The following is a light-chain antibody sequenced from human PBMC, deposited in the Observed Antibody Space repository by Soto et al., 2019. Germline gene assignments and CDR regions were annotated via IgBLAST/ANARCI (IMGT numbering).Light chain of an antibody. CDR3: QQYGRAPCP. CDR2: AAS. V-gene: IGKV3-20*01. CDR1: ESVSSNY. Sequence: IVLTQSPGTLPSSAGVRATLSCRASESVSSNYMAWYQQRRGQAPRLLIYAASNRARGIPDRFGGSGSGTDFTLTVSRLEPEDFAGYCWQQYGRAPCPFGQGPNV. J-gene: IGKJ1*01.